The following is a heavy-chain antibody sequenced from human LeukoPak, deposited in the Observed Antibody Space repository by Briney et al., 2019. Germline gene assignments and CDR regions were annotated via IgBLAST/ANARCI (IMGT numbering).Heavy chain of an antibody. Sequence: EASVKVSCKASGYTFTSYGISWVRQAPGQGLEWMGWISAYNGNTNYAQKLQGRVTMTTDTSTGTAYMELRSLRSDDTAVYYCARTYYYDSSGFWGQGTLVTVSS. V-gene: IGHV1-18*01. D-gene: IGHD3-22*01. CDR2: ISAYNGNT. CDR3: ARTYYYDSSGF. CDR1: GYTFTSYG. J-gene: IGHJ4*02.